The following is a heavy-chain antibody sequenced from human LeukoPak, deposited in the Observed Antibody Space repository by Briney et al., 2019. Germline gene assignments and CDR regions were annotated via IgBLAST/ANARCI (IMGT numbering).Heavy chain of an antibody. CDR3: ARQSGTMVTTRFDY. J-gene: IGHJ4*02. Sequence: GRSLRLSCAASGFTFSTYAMHWVRQAPGKGLEWVAFISYDGSDKYHADSVKGRFTISRDNSKNTLYLQMNSLRAEDTAIYYCARQSGTMVTTRFDYWGQGTLVTVSS. D-gene: IGHD4-17*01. V-gene: IGHV3-30*04. CDR1: GFTFSTYA. CDR2: ISYDGSDK.